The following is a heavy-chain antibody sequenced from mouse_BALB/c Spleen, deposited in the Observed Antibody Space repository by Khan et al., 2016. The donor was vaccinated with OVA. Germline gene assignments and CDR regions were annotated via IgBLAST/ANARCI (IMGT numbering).Heavy chain of an antibody. CDR2: ISYSGSA. Sequence: EVQLQESGPGLVKPSQSLSLTCTVTGYSITSDYAWNWIRQFPGNKLEWMGYISYSGSANYNPSLKSRISITRDTSENQFFLQLNSVTTEDSATYYCASAYYSGHWYFDVWGAGTTVTVSS. CDR1: GYSITSDYA. V-gene: IGHV3-2*02. J-gene: IGHJ1*01. CDR3: ASAYYSGHWYFDV. D-gene: IGHD1-1*01.